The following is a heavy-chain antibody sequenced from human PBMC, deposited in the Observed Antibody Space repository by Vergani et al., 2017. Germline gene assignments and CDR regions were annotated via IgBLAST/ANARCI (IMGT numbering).Heavy chain of an antibody. CDR3: ARFSRQQPPYYYYYMDV. J-gene: IGHJ6*03. V-gene: IGHV4-59*01. CDR2: IYYSGST. Sequence: QVQLQESGPGLVKPSETLSLTCTVSGGSISSYYWSWIRQPPGKGLEWIGYIYYSGSTNYNPSLKSRVTISVDTSKNQFSLKLSSVTDADTAVYYCARFSRQQPPYYYYYMDVWGKGTTVTVSS. CDR1: GGSISSYY. D-gene: IGHD6-13*01.